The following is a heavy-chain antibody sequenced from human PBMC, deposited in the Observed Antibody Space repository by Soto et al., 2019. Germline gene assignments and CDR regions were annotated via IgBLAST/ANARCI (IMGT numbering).Heavy chain of an antibody. CDR1: GFTLTKSA. CDR3: AESQIISNGWAFDI. Sequence: QMQLAQSGPEVKKPGTSVKVSCKASGFTLTKSAVQWVRQARGQGLEWIGWTVVGSDYTSYAEKFRQRVTITRDMSTSTVSMELRGLRYEDTAVYYCAESQIISNGWAFDIWGLGTKVTVSS. CDR2: TVVGSDYT. J-gene: IGHJ3*02. D-gene: IGHD2-8*01. V-gene: IGHV1-58*01.